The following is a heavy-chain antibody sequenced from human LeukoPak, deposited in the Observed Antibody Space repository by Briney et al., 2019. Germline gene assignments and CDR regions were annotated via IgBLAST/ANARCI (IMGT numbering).Heavy chain of an antibody. CDR2: ISGSSSYI. D-gene: IGHD3-9*01. V-gene: IGHV3-21*01. CDR1: GFTFSSYA. J-gene: IGHJ3*02. CDR3: ARVPETVLTGFDTIYAFDI. Sequence: GGSLRLSCAASGFTFSSYAMSWVRQAPGKGLEWVSTISGSSSYIYYADSVKGRFTISRDNAKNSLYLQMNSLRAEDTAVYYCARVPETVLTGFDTIYAFDIWGQGTMVTVSS.